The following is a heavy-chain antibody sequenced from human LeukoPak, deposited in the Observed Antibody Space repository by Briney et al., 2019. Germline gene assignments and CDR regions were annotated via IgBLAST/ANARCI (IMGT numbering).Heavy chain of an antibody. J-gene: IGHJ3*02. CDR2: ISGSGGST. D-gene: IGHD6-19*01. V-gene: IGHV3-23*01. CDR1: GFTFSSYA. CDR3: ATTVAGTRNAFDI. Sequence: PGGSLRLSCAASGFTFSSYAMSWVRQAPGKGLEWVSAISGSGGSTYYADSVKGRFTISRDNAKNTLYLQMNSLRAEDTAVYYCATTVAGTRNAFDIWGQGTMVTVSS.